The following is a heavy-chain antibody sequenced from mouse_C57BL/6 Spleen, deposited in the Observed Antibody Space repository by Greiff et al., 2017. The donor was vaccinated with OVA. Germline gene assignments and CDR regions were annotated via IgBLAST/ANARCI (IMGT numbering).Heavy chain of an antibody. D-gene: IGHD2-3*01. CDR2: INHRNGGT. Sequence: QVQLQQPGTELVKPGASVKLSCKASGYTFRSYWMNWVKQRPGKGLEWIGNINHRNGGTNYNQKFKNKSTLTIDKSSSTAYMQLSSLTSEDSSIYYCARSDYDVYYGFDYWGQGTTLTVSS. CDR1: GYTFRSYW. CDR3: ARSDYDVYYGFDY. V-gene: IGHV1-53*01. J-gene: IGHJ2*01.